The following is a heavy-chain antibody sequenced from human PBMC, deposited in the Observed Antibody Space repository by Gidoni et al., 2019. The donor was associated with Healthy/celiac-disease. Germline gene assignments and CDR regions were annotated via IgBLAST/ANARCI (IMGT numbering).Heavy chain of an antibody. CDR2: INHSGST. Sequence: QVQLQPWGAGLLKPSETLSLTCAVYGGSFSGYYWRWIRQPPGKGLEWIGEINHSGSTNYNPSLKSRVTISVDTSKNQFSLKLSSVTAADTAVYYCARGHYYDSSDLNWFDPWGQGTLVTVSS. CDR3: ARGHYYDSSDLNWFDP. V-gene: IGHV4-34*01. D-gene: IGHD3-22*01. CDR1: GGSFSGYY. J-gene: IGHJ5*02.